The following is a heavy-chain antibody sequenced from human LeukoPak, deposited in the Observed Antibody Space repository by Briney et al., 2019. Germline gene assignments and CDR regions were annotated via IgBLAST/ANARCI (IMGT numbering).Heavy chain of an antibody. J-gene: IGHJ4*02. CDR1: GFSFSDYW. V-gene: IGHV3-7*01. CDR2: IKTDGSAK. CDR3: ARDPESQKGRDGLDY. D-gene: IGHD1-14*01. Sequence: GGSLRLSCVASGFSFSDYWMSWVRQAPGKGLEWEASIKTDGSAKYCVDSLKGRFTISRDNAKNSLYPQMNNLRAEDTAVYYCARDPESQKGRDGLDYWGQGSLVTVAS.